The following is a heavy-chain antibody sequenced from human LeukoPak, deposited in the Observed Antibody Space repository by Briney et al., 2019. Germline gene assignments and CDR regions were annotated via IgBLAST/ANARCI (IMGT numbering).Heavy chain of an antibody. CDR3: ARVCYYDSSGYTNWYFDL. CDR1: GGSISSGGYY. J-gene: IGHJ2*01. Sequence: SETLSLTCAVSGGSISSGGYYWSWIRQPPGKGLEWIGEINHSGSTNYNPSLKSRVTISVDTSKNQFSLKLSSVTAADTAVYYCARVCYYDSSGYTNWYFDLWGRGTLVTVSS. V-gene: IGHV4-30-2*01. D-gene: IGHD3-22*01. CDR2: INHSGST.